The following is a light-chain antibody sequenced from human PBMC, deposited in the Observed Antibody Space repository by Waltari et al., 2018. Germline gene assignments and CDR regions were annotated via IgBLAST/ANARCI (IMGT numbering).Light chain of an antibody. Sequence: EVVLIQSPATLSLSPGERATLSRRASPRVSNSLAWYRQKPGQAPSLLISDASTRAAGIPGRFSGSGSGTDFTLTISSLEPEDFAVYYCQLRTGWPMTFGQGTRLEIK. CDR3: QLRTGWPMT. J-gene: IGKJ5*01. CDR1: PRVSNS. V-gene: IGKV3-11*01. CDR2: DAS.